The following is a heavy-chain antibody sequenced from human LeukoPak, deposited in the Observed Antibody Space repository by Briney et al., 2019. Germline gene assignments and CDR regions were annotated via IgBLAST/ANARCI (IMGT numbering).Heavy chain of an antibody. V-gene: IGHV3-7*01. J-gene: IGHJ4*02. CDR3: ARESDHSNYPRTFDH. Sequence: GGSLRHSCAASGFTFSRYWMSWVRQAPGKRLEWVANIKHDGSEKYYVDSVKGRFTISRDNAKNSLSLQMNSLRVEDTALYYCARESDHSNYPRTFDHWGPGSLLSVSS. CDR2: IKHDGSEK. D-gene: IGHD4-11*01. CDR1: GFTFSRYW.